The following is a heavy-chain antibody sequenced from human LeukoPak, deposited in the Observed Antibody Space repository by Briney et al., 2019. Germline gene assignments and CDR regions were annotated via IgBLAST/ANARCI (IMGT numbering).Heavy chain of an antibody. V-gene: IGHV4-59*01. D-gene: IGHD3-22*01. J-gene: IGHJ4*02. CDR1: GGSISSYY. CDR3: ARGSPPSLRYYYDSSAAGYYFDY. CDR2: IYYSGST. Sequence: PSETLSLTCTVSGGSISSYYWSWIRQPPGKGLEWIGYIYYSGSTNYNPSLKSRVTISVDTSKNQFSLKLSSVTAADTAVYYCARGSPPSLRYYYDSSAAGYYFDYSGQGTLVTVSS.